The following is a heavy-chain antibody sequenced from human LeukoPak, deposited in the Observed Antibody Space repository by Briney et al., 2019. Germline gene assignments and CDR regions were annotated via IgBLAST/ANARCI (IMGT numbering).Heavy chain of an antibody. CDR2: IIPIFGTA. CDR3: ARSPIDILTGYPNYYYYMDV. J-gene: IGHJ6*03. CDR1: GGTFSSYA. V-gene: IGHV1-69*05. D-gene: IGHD3-9*01. Sequence: GSSVKVSCKASGGTFSSYAISWVRQAPGQGLEWMGGIIPIFGTANYAQKFQGRVTITTDESTSTAYMELSSLRSEDTAVYYCARSPIDILTGYPNYYYYMDVWGKGTTVTVSS.